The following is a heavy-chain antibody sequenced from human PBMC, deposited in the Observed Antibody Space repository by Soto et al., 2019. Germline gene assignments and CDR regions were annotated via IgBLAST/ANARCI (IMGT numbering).Heavy chain of an antibody. V-gene: IGHV5-51*01. Sequence: PGESLKISCQASGYGFTSYWIAWVRQQPGKGLEWMGIVYPGDSDARYSPSFQGQVTMSADKSINTASLQWTSLKASDSAIYYCARRGGRGFWSSPFDYWGRGRQVTVSS. CDR3: ARRGGRGFWSSPFDY. D-gene: IGHD3-10*01. J-gene: IGHJ4*02. CDR2: VYPGDSDA. CDR1: GYGFTSYW.